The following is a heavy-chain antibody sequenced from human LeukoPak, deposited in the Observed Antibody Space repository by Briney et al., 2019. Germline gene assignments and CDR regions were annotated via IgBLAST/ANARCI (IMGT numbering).Heavy chain of an antibody. CDR3: ARDSSNAADY. J-gene: IGHJ4*02. Sequence: GGSLRLSCAASGFTFSNYGIHWVRQAPGKGLEWVAVIWYDGSNKHYADSVKGRFTTSRDNSKNTLYLQMNSLRVEDTAVYYCARDSSNAADYWGQGSLVAVSS. V-gene: IGHV3-33*01. CDR1: GFTFSNYG. CDR2: IWYDGSNK. D-gene: IGHD6-13*01.